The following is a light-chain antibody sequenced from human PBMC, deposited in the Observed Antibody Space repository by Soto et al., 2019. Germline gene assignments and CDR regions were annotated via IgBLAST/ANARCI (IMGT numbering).Light chain of an antibody. V-gene: IGKV3-11*01. CDR3: HHRDDRPPMYT. J-gene: IGKJ2*01. CDR2: DAS. CDR1: LGIRNV. Sequence: VLTQSPATLSLSPGDRVTLSCRASLGIRNVLFWYQQRPGQAPRLLMYDASRRATGTPARFSGNGFGTDFSLTISSLEPEDFANYYCHHRDDRPPMYTFGQGTRLEI.